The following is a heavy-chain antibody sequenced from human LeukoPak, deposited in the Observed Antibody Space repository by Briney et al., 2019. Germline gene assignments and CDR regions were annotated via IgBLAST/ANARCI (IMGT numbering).Heavy chain of an antibody. CDR3: ASVGYSGYDYRVDH. CDR2: IYHSGST. D-gene: IGHD5-12*01. V-gene: IGHV4-61*05. Sequence: SETLSLTCTVSGGSISSSSYYWGWIRQPPGKGLEWIGYIYHSGSTNHNPSLKSRVTISVDTSKNQFSLKLSSVTAADTAVYYCASVGYSGYDYRVDHWGQGTLVNVSS. CDR1: GGSISSSSYY. J-gene: IGHJ4*02.